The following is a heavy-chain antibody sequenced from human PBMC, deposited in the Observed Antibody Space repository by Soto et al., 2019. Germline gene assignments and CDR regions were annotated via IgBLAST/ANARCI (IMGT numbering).Heavy chain of an antibody. Sequence: SVKGRFTISRDNSKNTVYLQMNSLRAEHTAVYYCARDGAPPYWGQGTLVTVSS. J-gene: IGHJ4*02. CDR3: ARDGAPPY. V-gene: IGHV3-30*01. D-gene: IGHD2-15*01.